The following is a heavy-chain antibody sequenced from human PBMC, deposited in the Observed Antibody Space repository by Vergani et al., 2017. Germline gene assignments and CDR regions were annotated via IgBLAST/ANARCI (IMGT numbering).Heavy chain of an antibody. D-gene: IGHD2-2*01. CDR3: ARGRVVVVPAAIGYYYYYMDV. Sequence: QVQLQESGPGLVKPSETLSLTCTVSGGSISSYYWSWIRQPAGKGLEWIGRIYTSGSTNYNPSLKSRVTISVDTSKNQFSLKLSSVTAADTAVYYCARGRVVVVPAAIGYYYYYMDVWGKGTTVTVSS. CDR1: GGSISSYY. V-gene: IGHV4-4*07. J-gene: IGHJ6*03. CDR2: IYTSGST.